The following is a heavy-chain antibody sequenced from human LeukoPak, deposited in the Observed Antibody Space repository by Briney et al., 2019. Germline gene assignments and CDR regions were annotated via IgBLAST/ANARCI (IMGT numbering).Heavy chain of an antibody. CDR3: VRDSSVTRMDV. D-gene: IGHD4-17*01. CDR2: ITNDASST. J-gene: IGHJ6*04. V-gene: IGHV3-74*01. CDR1: GFTFSSDW. Sequence: PGGSLRLSCAASGFTFSSDWMHWVRQAPGEGLVWVSRITNDASSTSYADSVKGRFTISRDNAKNTLYLERSSLRAEDTAVYYCVRDSSVTRMDVWGKGTTVTVSS.